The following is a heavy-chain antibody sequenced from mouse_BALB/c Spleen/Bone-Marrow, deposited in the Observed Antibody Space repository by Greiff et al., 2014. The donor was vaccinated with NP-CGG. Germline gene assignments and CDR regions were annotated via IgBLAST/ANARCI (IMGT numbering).Heavy chain of an antibody. Sequence: QVQLKESGAELVRPGSSVKISCKASGYAFSNYWMNRVKQRPGQGLEWIGQIFPGDGDTNYNGKFKGKATLTADKSSSTAYMQLNSLTSEDSAVYFCARSNYGYDVYFDYWGLGTTLTVSS. CDR1: GYAFSNYW. V-gene: IGHV1-80*01. CDR2: IFPGDGDT. D-gene: IGHD2-2*01. J-gene: IGHJ2*01. CDR3: ARSNYGYDVYFDY.